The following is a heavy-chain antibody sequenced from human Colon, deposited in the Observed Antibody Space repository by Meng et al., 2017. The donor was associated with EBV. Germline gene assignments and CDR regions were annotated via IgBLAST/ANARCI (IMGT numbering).Heavy chain of an antibody. J-gene: IGHJ4*02. D-gene: IGHD2-8*02. Sequence: VQLQRGGPGLLKPSETLSLTCAVNGGSLSGAYWNWIRQPPGKGLEWIGEIIHGGSPSYNPSLKSRVTISIDTSKNQLSLMLSSVTAADTAVYYCARRPTGIDYWGQGTLVTVSS. CDR3: ARRPTGIDY. CDR2: IIHGGSP. CDR1: GGSLSGAY. V-gene: IGHV4-34*12.